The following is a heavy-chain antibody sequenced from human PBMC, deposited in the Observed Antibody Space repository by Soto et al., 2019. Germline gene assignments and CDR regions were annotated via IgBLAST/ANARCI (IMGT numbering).Heavy chain of an antibody. CDR1: DYTFTSYA. D-gene: IGHD2-15*01. J-gene: IGHJ4*02. CDR3: ARGACSGGNCYSFHFDY. CDR2: INAGNGNT. Sequence: QVQLVQSGAEVKKPGASVKVSCKASDYTFTSYAMHWVRRAPGQRLEWMGWINAGNGNTQYSQKFQGRVTITRDTSASTAYMDLSSLRSEDTAVYFCARGACSGGNCYSFHFDYWGQGTLVTVSS. V-gene: IGHV1-3*01.